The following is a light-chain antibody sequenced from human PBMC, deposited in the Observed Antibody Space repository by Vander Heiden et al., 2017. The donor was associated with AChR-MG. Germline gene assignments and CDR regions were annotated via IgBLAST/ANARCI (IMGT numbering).Light chain of an antibody. CDR3: QQYNSYPWT. CDR1: QSISSW. J-gene: IGKJ1*01. CDR2: KAS. Sequence: DIQMTQSPSTLSASVGDRVTITCRASQSISSWLAWHQQKPGKAPKLLIYKASSLESGAPLRFSGSGSGTEFTLTISRLQPDDFATYYCQQYNSYPWTFGQGTKVEIK. V-gene: IGKV1-5*03.